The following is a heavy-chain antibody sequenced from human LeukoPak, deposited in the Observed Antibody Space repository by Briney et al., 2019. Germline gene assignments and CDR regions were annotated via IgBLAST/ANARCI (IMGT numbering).Heavy chain of an antibody. CDR2: INPNSGGT. CDR3: ARDGRHRGYCSSTSCYDGGY. CDR1: GYTFTGYY. J-gene: IGHJ4*02. Sequence: ASVKVSCKASGYTFTGYYMHWVRQAPGQGLEWMGWINPNSGGTNYAQKFQGRVTMTRDTSISTAYMELSRLGSDDTAVYYCARDGRHRGYCSSTSCYDGGYWGQGTLVTVSS. V-gene: IGHV1-2*02. D-gene: IGHD2-2*01.